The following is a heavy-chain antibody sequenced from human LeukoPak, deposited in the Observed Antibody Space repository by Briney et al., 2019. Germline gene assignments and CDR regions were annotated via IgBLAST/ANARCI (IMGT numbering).Heavy chain of an antibody. CDR1: GFTFSSHA. D-gene: IGHD2-2*01. V-gene: IGHV3-23*01. Sequence: GGSLRLSCAASGFTFSSHAMAWVRQAPGKGLEWVSLISGSGGNTYYADSVTGRFTISRDNSKNTLFLQMNSLRGEDTAVYYCAKLPPRDKVVPAAGVDYWGQGTLVTVSS. CDR2: ISGSGGNT. CDR3: AKLPPRDKVVPAAGVDY. J-gene: IGHJ4*02.